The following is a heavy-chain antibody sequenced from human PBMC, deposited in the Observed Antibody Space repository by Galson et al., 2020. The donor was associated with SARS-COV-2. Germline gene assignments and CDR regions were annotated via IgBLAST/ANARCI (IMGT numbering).Heavy chain of an antibody. CDR2: IKGDGRET. CDR3: TREGWQGGY. J-gene: IGHJ4*02. Sequence: GGSLRLSCAVSGFTFKDYWMSWFRQAPGKGLEWVANIKGDGRETNYVDSVKGRFSISRDNAVDSLYLQMNSLRVDDTAVYYCTREGWQGGYWGQGTRVTVSS. D-gene: IGHD6-19*01. CDR1: GFTFKDYW. V-gene: IGHV3-7*01.